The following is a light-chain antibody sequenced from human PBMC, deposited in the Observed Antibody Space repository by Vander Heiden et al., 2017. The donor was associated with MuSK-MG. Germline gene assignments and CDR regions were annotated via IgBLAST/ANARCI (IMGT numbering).Light chain of an antibody. CDR1: SLRSYY. V-gene: IGLV3-19*01. CDR3: NSQDSSGNQRV. CDR2: GKN. Sequence: SSELTQDPAVSVALGQTVSITCQGDSLRSYYASWYQQKPGQAPVLVIYGKNNRPSGIPDRFSGSSSGNTASFTITGAQAEDEADYYCNSQDSSGNQRVFGGGTKLTVL. J-gene: IGLJ2*01.